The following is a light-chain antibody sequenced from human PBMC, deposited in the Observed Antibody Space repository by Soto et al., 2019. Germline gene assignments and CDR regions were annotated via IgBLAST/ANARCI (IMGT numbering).Light chain of an antibody. Sequence: QSALTQPASVSRSPGQSITISCTGTSNDVGGYNYVSWYQHYPGKAPKLMIYDVSNRPSGVSNRFSGSKSGNTASLTISGLQAEDEADYYCSSYTTSSTVVFGGGTKLTVL. V-gene: IGLV2-14*03. CDR2: DVS. CDR3: SSYTTSSTVV. CDR1: SNDVGGYNY. J-gene: IGLJ2*01.